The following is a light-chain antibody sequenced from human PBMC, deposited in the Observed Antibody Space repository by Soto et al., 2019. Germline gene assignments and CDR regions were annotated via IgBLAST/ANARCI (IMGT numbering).Light chain of an antibody. Sequence: QSVLPQPPSASGTPGQRVTISCSGTNSNIGGNSVNWYQQLPGTAPKLLIYSNNQRPSGVPDRFSGSKSGTSASLAISGLHSEDEADYYCASWDDSLIGVVFGGGTQLTVL. CDR2: SNN. J-gene: IGLJ2*01. CDR1: NSNIGGNS. V-gene: IGLV1-44*01. CDR3: ASWDDSLIGVV.